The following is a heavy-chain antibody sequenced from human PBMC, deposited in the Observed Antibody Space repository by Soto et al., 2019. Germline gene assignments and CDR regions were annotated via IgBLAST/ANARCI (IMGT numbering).Heavy chain of an antibody. J-gene: IGHJ4*02. CDR1: GGSFSGYY. CDR3: ARGSHYDILTGSQEGFHY. V-gene: IGHV4-34*01. CDR2: INHSGST. Sequence: QVQLQHWGAGLLKPSETLSLTCAVYGGSFSGYYWSWIRQPPGKGLEWIGEINHSGSTNYNPSLKSRVTISVDTSKNQFSLKLSSVTAADTAVYYCARGSHYDILTGSQEGFHYWGQGTLVTVSS. D-gene: IGHD3-9*01.